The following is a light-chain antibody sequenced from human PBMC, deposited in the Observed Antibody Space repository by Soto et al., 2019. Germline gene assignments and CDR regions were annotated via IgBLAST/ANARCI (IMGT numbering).Light chain of an antibody. V-gene: IGKV1-5*01. CDR2: DAT. CDR1: KSLNTY. CDR3: QQYTSDMCT. Sequence: DIQLTQSPPTLSASVGDTITITCRASKSLNTYLAWYQQKPGRAPKLLIHDATTLETGVPSRFSGSGSGTDVSLTISCLEPDDFAIYHCQQYTSDMCTFGRGTKLQ. J-gene: IGKJ2*02.